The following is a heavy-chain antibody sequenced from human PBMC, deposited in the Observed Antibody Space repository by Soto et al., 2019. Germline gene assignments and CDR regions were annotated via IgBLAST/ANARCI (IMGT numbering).Heavy chain of an antibody. V-gene: IGHV1-18*01. CDR2: IRAYNGNT. Sequence: GXSVKVSCKASGYTFTSYAMHWVRQAPGQGLEWMGWIRAYNGNTNYAQKLQGRVTMTTDTSTSTAYMELRSLRSDDTAVYYCARDLPTMDVWGQGTTVTVS. CDR3: ARDLPTMDV. CDR1: GYTFTSYA. J-gene: IGHJ6*02.